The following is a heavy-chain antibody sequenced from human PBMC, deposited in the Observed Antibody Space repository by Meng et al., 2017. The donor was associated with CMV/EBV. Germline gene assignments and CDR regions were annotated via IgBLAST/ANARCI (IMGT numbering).Heavy chain of an antibody. D-gene: IGHD6-25*01. Sequence: VSCKASGYTFTSLDINWMRQVTGQGLEWMRWMNPNSGETGYAQNFQGRVAMTRDPSISTAYMELSSLRSEDTAVYYCARGIAAGVDYWGQGTLVTVSS. J-gene: IGHJ4*02. CDR1: GYTFTSLD. CDR2: MNPNSGET. V-gene: IGHV1-8*01. CDR3: ARGIAAGVDY.